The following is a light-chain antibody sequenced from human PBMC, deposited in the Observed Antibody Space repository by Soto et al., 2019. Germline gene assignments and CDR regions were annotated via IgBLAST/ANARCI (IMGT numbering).Light chain of an antibody. CDR2: GVS. J-gene: IGKJ1*01. Sequence: EIVMTQSPATMSVSQGERATLSCRASQSVSSNLAWYQQKPGQAPRLLIYGVSTRATGIPARFSISGSGTEFPITISSLQSEDFAVYYCQQYNNWPRTFGQGTKVDIK. CDR1: QSVSSN. CDR3: QQYNNWPRT. V-gene: IGKV3-15*01.